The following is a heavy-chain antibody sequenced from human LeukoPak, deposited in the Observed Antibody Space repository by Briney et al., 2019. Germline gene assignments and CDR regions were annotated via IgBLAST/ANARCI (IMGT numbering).Heavy chain of an antibody. D-gene: IGHD3-16*01. CDR3: ATESLVRSSIPGENHLLRDY. CDR2: IKSKSDGGTA. Sequence: GGSLRLFCAASGFIFSNAWMGWVRQAPGKGLEWVGRIKSKSDGGTADYGSPVKGRFAISRDDSKDTIYLQMNSLKTEDTAVYYCATESLVRSSIPGENHLLRDYWGQGTLVTVSS. V-gene: IGHV3-15*01. CDR1: GFIFSNAW. J-gene: IGHJ4*02.